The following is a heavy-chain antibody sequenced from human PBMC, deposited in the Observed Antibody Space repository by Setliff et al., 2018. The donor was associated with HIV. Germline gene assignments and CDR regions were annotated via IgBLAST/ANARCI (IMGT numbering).Heavy chain of an antibody. CDR2: IYTSGST. J-gene: IGHJ4*02. Sequence: SETLSLTCAVYGGSFSDNYWSWIRQSPGKGLEWIGRIYTSGSTNYNPSLKSRVTISGDTSKNQFSLKLSSVTAADTAIYYCARGPPPDFDYWGQGTLVTVSS. CDR1: GGSFSDNY. V-gene: IGHV4-34*01. CDR3: ARGPPPDFDY.